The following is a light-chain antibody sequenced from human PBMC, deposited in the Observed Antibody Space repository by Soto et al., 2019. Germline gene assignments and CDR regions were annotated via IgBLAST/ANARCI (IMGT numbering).Light chain of an antibody. J-gene: IGKJ5*01. CDR1: QSVSSY. V-gene: IGKV3-11*01. CDR3: HQRSNWPPIT. Sequence: EIVMTHSPATLSLYPGERASLSCRASQSVSSYLAWYQQKPGQAPRLLIYDASNRATGIPARFSGSGSGTDFTLTISSLEPEDFAVYYCHQRSNWPPITFGQGTRLEIK. CDR2: DAS.